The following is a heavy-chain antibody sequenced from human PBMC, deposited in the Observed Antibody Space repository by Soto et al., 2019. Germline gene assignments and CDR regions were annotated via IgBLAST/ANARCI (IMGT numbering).Heavy chain of an antibody. D-gene: IGHD5-12*01. CDR1: GYSFSTYW. Sequence: SGESLKISCKASGYSFSTYWIAWVRQMPGKGLEWMGTIHPADSDTRYSPSFQGQVTISADKSTNTAYLQWDSLKASDTAIYYCARHRGYSDYSGHGTLVTLSS. V-gene: IGHV5-51*01. CDR2: IHPADSDT. J-gene: IGHJ4*01. CDR3: ARHRGYSDY.